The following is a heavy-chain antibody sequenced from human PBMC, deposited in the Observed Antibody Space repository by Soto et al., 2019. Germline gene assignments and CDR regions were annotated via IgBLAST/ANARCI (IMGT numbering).Heavy chain of an antibody. D-gene: IGHD6-6*01. V-gene: IGHV1-2*04. CDR1: GYTFTGYY. J-gene: IGHJ4*02. CDR3: ARIDNSSSSYFGY. CDR2: INPNSGGT. Sequence: ASVKVSCKASGYTFTGYYMHWVRQAPGQGLEWMGWINPNSGGTNYAQKFQGWVTMTRDTSISTAYMELSRLRSDDTAVYYCARIDNSSSSYFGYWGQGTLVTVSS.